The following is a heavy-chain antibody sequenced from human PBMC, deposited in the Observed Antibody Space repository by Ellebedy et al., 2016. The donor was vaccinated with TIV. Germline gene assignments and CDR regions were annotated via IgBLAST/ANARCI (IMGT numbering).Heavy chain of an antibody. CDR2: ISYDGGNE. CDR3: ARRYVEMAPPSQDAFDI. V-gene: IGHV3-30-3*01. CDR1: EFTLSRYN. D-gene: IGHD5-24*01. J-gene: IGHJ3*02. Sequence: GESLKISXVASEFTLSRYNMKWVRQAPGKGLEWVAVISYDGGNEYYTDSVKGRFTISRDNSKNTVYLQMNSLRPEDTAVYYCARRYVEMAPPSQDAFDIWGQGTMVTVSS.